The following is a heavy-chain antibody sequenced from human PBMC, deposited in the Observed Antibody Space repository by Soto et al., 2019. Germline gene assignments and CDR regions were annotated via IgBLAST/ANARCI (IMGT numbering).Heavy chain of an antibody. Sequence: GGSLRLSCAASGFTFSSYAMSWVRQAPGKGLEWVSAISGSGGSTYYADSVKGRFTISRDNSNNTLYLQMNSLRAEDTAVYYCAKVSPDDYGDADYFDYWGQGTLVTVSS. V-gene: IGHV3-23*01. CDR1: GFTFSSYA. D-gene: IGHD4-17*01. CDR2: ISGSGGST. CDR3: AKVSPDDYGDADYFDY. J-gene: IGHJ4*02.